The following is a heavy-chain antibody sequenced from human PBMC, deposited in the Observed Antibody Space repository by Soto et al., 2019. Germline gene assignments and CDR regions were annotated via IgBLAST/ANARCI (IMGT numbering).Heavy chain of an antibody. D-gene: IGHD3-16*01. CDR2: IYGSGGT. CDR1: GGSMFCYY. V-gene: IGHV4-4*07. Sequence: QVQLQESGPGLVKASETLSLTCTVSGGSMFCYYWGWIRQPAGKGLEWIARIYGSGGTNYNPSLKIRFTMSLDTPKNMLSLRLTSVTAADTAVYYCAREGASSYASRHFDIWGPGTLVTVSS. J-gene: IGHJ4*02. CDR3: AREGASSYASRHFDI.